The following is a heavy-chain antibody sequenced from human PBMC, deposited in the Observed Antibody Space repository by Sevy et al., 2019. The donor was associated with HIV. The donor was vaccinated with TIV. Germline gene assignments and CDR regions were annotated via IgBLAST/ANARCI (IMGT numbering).Heavy chain of an antibody. J-gene: IGHJ4*02. CDR2: IHYNGHI. D-gene: IGHD1-26*01. Sequence: SETLSLTCTVSGGSITSLYWNWIRQPPGKGREYIANIHYNGHINYNPSLKSRVTLSLNTSKNQFALRLISVTAAVTAMFYCAGENAWGRGYSWGQGTLVTVSS. V-gene: IGHV4-59*08. CDR3: AGENAWGRGYS. CDR1: GGSITSLY.